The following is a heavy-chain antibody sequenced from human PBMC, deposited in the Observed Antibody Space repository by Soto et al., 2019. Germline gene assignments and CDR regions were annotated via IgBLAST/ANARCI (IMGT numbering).Heavy chain of an antibody. J-gene: IGHJ6*02. V-gene: IGHV3-33*01. CDR1: GFTFSSYG. CDR2: IWYDGSNK. D-gene: IGHD2-2*01. Sequence: QVQLVESGGGVVQPGRSLRLSCAASGFTFSSYGMHWVRQAPGKGLEWVAVIWYDGSNKYYADSVKGRFTISRDNSKNTLDLQMNSLRAEDTAVYYCARTGPSVVPAATYGMDVWGQGTTVTVSS. CDR3: ARTGPSVVPAATYGMDV.